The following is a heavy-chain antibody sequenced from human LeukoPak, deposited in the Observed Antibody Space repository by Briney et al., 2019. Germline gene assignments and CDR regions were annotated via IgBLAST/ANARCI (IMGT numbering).Heavy chain of an antibody. CDR1: GGTFSSYA. V-gene: IGHV1-69*04. J-gene: IGHJ4*02. Sequence: ASVKVSCKASGGTFSSYAISWVRQAPGQGLEWMGRIIPILGIANYAQKFQGRVTITADKSTSTAYMELSSLRSENTAVYYCARDKYSGYGNLDYWGQGTLVTVSS. D-gene: IGHD5-12*01. CDR3: ARDKYSGYGNLDY. CDR2: IIPILGIA.